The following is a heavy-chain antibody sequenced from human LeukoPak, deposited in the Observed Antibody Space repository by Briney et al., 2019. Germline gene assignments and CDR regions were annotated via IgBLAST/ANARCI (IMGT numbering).Heavy chain of an antibody. CDR3: ARDLPLHALDY. CDR2: IYHSGST. Sequence: PSQTLSLTCTVSGGSISSGGYYWSWIRQPPGKGLEWIGYIYHSGSTYYNPSLKSRVTISVDRSKNQFSLKLSSVTAADTAVYYCARDLPLHALDYWGQGTLVTVSS. J-gene: IGHJ4*02. V-gene: IGHV4-30-2*01. CDR1: GGSISSGGYY. D-gene: IGHD4-11*01.